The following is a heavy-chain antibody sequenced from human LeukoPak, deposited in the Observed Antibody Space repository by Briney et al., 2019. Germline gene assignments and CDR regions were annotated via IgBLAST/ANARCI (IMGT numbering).Heavy chain of an antibody. D-gene: IGHD5-24*01. J-gene: IGHJ4*02. CDR2: ISGSSYYI. CDR3: AKGRGDGYEYPLLFHY. CDR1: RFTFSSYS. V-gene: IGHV3-21*01. Sequence: GGSLRLSCAASRFTFSSYSMNWVRQAPGKGLEWVSSISGSSYYIYYADSVKGRFTISRDNAKNSLYLQMNSLRAEDTAVYYCAKGRGDGYEYPLLFHYWGQGTLVTVSS.